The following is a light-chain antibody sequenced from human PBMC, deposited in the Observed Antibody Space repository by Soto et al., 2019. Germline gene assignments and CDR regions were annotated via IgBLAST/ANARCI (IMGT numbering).Light chain of an antibody. V-gene: IGKV3-20*01. J-gene: IGKJ4*01. CDR1: SPIDSIY. CDR2: GAS. CDR3: QQYGSSLT. Sequence: ETVLTQSPGTLSLSPGERASLSCRASSPIDSIYLARYQQKPGQAPRLLIYGASNRATGIPDRFSGSGSGTDFTLTIRRLEPEGFAVYYCQQYGSSLTVGGGTKVEIK.